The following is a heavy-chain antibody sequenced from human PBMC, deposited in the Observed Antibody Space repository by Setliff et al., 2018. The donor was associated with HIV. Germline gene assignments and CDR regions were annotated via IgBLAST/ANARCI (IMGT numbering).Heavy chain of an antibody. V-gene: IGHV4-61*09. CDR3: ARDDSGYYYDY. D-gene: IGHD3-22*01. CDR1: GASITSGSYY. CDR2: IYSRGPT. Sequence: SETLSLTCNVSGASITSGSYYWSWIRRPAGKGLEWIGHIYSRGPTNYNPSLRSRVIISVDTSKNQLSLSLSSVTAADTAVYYCARDDSGYYYDYWGQGKLVTAPQ. J-gene: IGHJ4*02.